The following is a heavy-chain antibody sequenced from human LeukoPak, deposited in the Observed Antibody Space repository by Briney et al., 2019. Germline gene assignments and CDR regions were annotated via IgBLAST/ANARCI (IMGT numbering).Heavy chain of an antibody. CDR3: ARVLSSGYDVGYYFDY. V-gene: IGHV3-53*01. J-gene: IGHJ4*02. CDR2: IYSGGST. CDR1: GFIVSSNY. Sequence: GGSLRLSCAASGFIVSSNYMSWVRQAPGEGLEWVSVIYSGGSTYYADSVKGRFIITRDNSKNTLYLQMNSLRAEGTAVYYCARVLSSGYDVGYYFDYWGQGTLVTVSS. D-gene: IGHD5-12*01.